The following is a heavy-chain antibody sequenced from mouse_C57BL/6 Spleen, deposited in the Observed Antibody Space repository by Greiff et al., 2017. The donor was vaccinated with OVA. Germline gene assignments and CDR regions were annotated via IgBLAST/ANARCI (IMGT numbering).Heavy chain of an antibody. J-gene: IGHJ4*01. CDR1: GYAFPNYL. Sequence: VQLQQSGAELVRPGTSVKVSCKASGYAFPNYLIEWVKQRPGQGLEWIGVINPGSGGTNYNEKFKGKATLTAYKSSSTAYMQLSSLTSEDSAVYFGAGGEAMDYWGQGTSVTVSS. CDR3: AGGEAMDY. CDR2: INPGSGGT. V-gene: IGHV1-54*01.